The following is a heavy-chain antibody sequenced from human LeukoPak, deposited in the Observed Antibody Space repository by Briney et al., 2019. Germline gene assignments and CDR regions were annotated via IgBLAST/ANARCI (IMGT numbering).Heavy chain of an antibody. CDR2: ISGSGGST. Sequence: GGSLRLSCAASGFTFSSYAMSWVRQAPGKGLEWVSAISGSGGSTYYADSVKGRFTISRGNSKNTLYLQMNSLRAEDTAVYYCAKGLRRLYAPFDYWGQGTLVTVSS. CDR3: AKGLRRLYAPFDY. J-gene: IGHJ4*02. CDR1: GFTFSSYA. D-gene: IGHD2/OR15-2a*01. V-gene: IGHV3-23*01.